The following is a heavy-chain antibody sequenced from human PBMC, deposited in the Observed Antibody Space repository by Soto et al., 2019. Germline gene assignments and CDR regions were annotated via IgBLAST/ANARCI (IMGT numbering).Heavy chain of an antibody. CDR3: ARRIGYDDDP. Sequence: SETLSLTCTVSCGSISSYYWSWIRQPPGKGLEWIGYIYYSGSTNYNPSLKSRVTISLDTSKNQFSLNLSSVTAADTAVYYCARRIGYDDDPWGQGTLVTVSS. CDR2: IYYSGST. D-gene: IGHD3-3*01. J-gene: IGHJ5*02. V-gene: IGHV4-59*08. CDR1: CGSISSYY.